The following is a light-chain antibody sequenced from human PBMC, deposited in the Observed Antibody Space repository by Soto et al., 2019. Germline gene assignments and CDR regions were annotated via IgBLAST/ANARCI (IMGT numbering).Light chain of an antibody. J-gene: IGLJ2*01. CDR1: SNDVGRYFL. CDR3: CSYAGSSTFVV. CDR2: EDT. V-gene: IGLV2-23*02. Sequence: SVLTQPASVSGSPGQSVTISCTGTSNDVGRYFLVSRYQQHPGKAPKLIIFEDTKRPSGVSSRFSGSKSGNTASLAISGLQTEDEADYFCCSYAGSSTFVVFGGGTKVTVL.